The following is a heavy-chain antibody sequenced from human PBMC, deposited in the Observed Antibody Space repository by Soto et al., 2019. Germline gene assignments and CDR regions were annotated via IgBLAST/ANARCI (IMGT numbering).Heavy chain of an antibody. Sequence: QLQLQESGPGLVKPSETLSLTCTVSGGSISSSSYYWGWIRQPPGKGLEWIGSIYYSGSTYYNPSLKSRVTISVDTSKNQFSLKLSSVTAADTAVYYCARLRQDYGGPPEIDYWGQGTLVTVSS. D-gene: IGHD4-17*01. CDR1: GGSISSSSYY. CDR2: IYYSGST. J-gene: IGHJ4*02. CDR3: ARLRQDYGGPPEIDY. V-gene: IGHV4-39*01.